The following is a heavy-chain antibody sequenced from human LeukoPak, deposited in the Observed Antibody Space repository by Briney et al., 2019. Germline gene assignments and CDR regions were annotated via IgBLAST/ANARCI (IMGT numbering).Heavy chain of an antibody. CDR3: ARGRSEDDYLPFGY. D-gene: IGHD5-24*01. V-gene: IGHV3-30*03. Sequence: GGSLRLSCAASGFTISTYGMHWVRQAPGKGLEWVALISYDGSDKYYADSVKGRFTISRDNSKSTLYLQMNSLRAEDTAVYYCARGRSEDDYLPFGYWGQRALVTVSS. CDR2: ISYDGSDK. J-gene: IGHJ4*02. CDR1: GFTISTYG.